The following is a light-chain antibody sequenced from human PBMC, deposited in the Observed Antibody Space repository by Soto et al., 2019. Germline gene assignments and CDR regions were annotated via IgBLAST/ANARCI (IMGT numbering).Light chain of an antibody. CDR3: QQSYSSPRT. CDR2: AAS. Sequence: DIQITQSPSSLSASVGDRVTITCRASQSISSYLNWYQQKPGKAPKLLIYAASSLQSGVPSRFSGSGSGTDFTLTIRTLQPEDFATYYCQQSYSSPRTFGGGTKVDIK. J-gene: IGKJ4*01. V-gene: IGKV1-39*01. CDR1: QSISSY.